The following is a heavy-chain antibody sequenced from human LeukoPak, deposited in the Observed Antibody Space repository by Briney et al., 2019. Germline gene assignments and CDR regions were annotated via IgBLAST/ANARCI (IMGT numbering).Heavy chain of an antibody. CDR1: GYTFTSYG. D-gene: IGHD1-20*01. J-gene: IGHJ4*02. V-gene: IGHV1-18*01. Sequence: ASVKVSCKASGYTFTSYGISRVRQAPGQGLEWMGWISAYNGNTNYAQKLQGRVTMATDTSTSTAYMELRSLRSDDTAVYYCARDRYNWNPDYWGQGTLVTVSS. CDR2: ISAYNGNT. CDR3: ARDRYNWNPDY.